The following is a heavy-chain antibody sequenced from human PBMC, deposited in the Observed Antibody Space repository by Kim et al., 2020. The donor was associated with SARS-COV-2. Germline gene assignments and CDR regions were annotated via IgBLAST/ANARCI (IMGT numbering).Heavy chain of an antibody. Sequence: SETLSLTCAVYGGSFSGYYWSWIRQPPGKGLEWIGEINHFGTTNYSPSLKSRVTISVDTSKNQFSLKLSFVTAADTALYYCARENENRNAFDIWGQGTMVTVSS. CDR3: ARENENRNAFDI. V-gene: IGHV4-34*01. CDR1: GGSFSGYY. J-gene: IGHJ3*02. CDR2: INHFGTT.